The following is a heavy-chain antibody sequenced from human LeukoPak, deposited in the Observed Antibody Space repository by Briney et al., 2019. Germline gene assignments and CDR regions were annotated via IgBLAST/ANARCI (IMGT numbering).Heavy chain of an antibody. CDR3: ARVGDSSGYYLEYYFDY. V-gene: IGHV4-39*07. Sequence: SETLSLTCTVSGGSISSSSYYWGWIRQPPGKGLEWIGSIYYSGSTYYNPSLKSRVTISVDTSKNQFSLKLSSVTAADTAVYYCARVGDSSGYYLEYYFDYWGQGTLVTVSS. CDR1: GGSISSSSYY. J-gene: IGHJ4*02. D-gene: IGHD3-22*01. CDR2: IYYSGST.